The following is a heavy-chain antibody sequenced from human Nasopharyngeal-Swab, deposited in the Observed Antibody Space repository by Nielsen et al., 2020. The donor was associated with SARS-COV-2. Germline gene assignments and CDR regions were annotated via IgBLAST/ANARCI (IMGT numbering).Heavy chain of an antibody. CDR3: ARDVFLAAAGTTLYYYYGMDV. CDR2: IYCSGST. D-gene: IGHD6-13*01. J-gene: IGHJ6*02. CDR1: GGSISSGGYY. Sequence: SETLSLTCTVSGGSISSGGYYWSWIRQHPGKGLEWIGYIYCSGSTSYNPSLKSRVTISVDTSKNQFSLKLSSVTAADTAVYYCARDVFLAAAGTTLYYYYGMDVWCQGTTVTASS. V-gene: IGHV4-31*03.